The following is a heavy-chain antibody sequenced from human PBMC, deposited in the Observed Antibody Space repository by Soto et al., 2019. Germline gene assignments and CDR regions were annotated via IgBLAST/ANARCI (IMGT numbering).Heavy chain of an antibody. J-gene: IGHJ4*02. CDR1: VGSITSYW. V-gene: IGHV4-4*07. CDR2: VYSSGTT. Sequence: ETLSITCTVSVGSITSYWWSWIRQPSVKGLEWIGRVYSSGTTDYNPSLNSRATMSVETSKNQFSLKLSSVTAADTAVYYCARDIASYAYGEGCWGQGILVTVSS. CDR3: ARDIASYAYGEGC. D-gene: IGHD3-16*01.